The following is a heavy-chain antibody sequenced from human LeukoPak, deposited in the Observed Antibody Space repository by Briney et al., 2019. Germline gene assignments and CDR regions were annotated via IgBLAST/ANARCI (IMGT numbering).Heavy chain of an antibody. CDR2: IYYSGST. V-gene: IGHV4-31*03. CDR1: GGSISSGGYY. CDR3: ARDSDESYYDILTGYYRRNLGIGY. D-gene: IGHD3-9*01. J-gene: IGHJ4*02. Sequence: PSETLSLTCTVSGGSISSGGYYWSWIRQHPGKGLEWIGYIYYSGSTYYNPSLKSRVTISVDTSKNQFSLKLSSVTAADTAVYYCARDSDESYYDILTGYYRRNLGIGYWGQGTLVTVSS.